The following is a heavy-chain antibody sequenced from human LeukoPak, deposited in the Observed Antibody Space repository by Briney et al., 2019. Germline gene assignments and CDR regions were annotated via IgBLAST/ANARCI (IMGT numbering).Heavy chain of an antibody. D-gene: IGHD6-13*01. CDR3: ARRAAAAYWYFDL. V-gene: IGHV5-51*01. CDR1: GYSFTSNW. CDR2: IYPGTSDV. J-gene: IGHJ2*01. Sequence: GESLQISCQASGYSFTSNWIGWVRQMPGQGLEWMGIIYPGTSDVRHGPLSQGQVTMSVDKSSNTAYLQWSSLKASDSGMYFCARRAAAAYWYFDLWGRGTLLTVSS.